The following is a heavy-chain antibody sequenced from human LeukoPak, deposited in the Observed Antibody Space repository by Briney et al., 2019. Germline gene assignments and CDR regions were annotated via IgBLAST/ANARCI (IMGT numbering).Heavy chain of an antibody. V-gene: IGHV4-34*01. Sequence: PSETLSLTCAVYGGSFSGYYWSWIRQPPGQGLEWSGEINHSGSTNSNPSLKRRVTISEDTSKNQFSLKLSSVTAADTAVYYCARGLSGQEDRGYCSGGSCSPSHFDYWGQGTLVTVSS. J-gene: IGHJ4*02. D-gene: IGHD2-15*01. CDR1: GGSFSGYY. CDR3: ARGLSGQEDRGYCSGGSCSPSHFDY. CDR2: INHSGST.